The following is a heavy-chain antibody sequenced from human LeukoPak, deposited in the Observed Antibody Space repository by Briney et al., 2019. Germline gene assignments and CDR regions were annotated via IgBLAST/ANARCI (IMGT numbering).Heavy chain of an antibody. CDR3: ASSTIYCTNGVCYTAVYFQH. Sequence: PSETLSLTCTVSGGSISSYYWSWIRQPPGKGLEWIGYIYYSGSTNYNPSLKSRVTISVDTSKNQFSLKPSSVTAADTAVYYCASSTIYCTNGVCYTAVYFQHWGQGTLVTVSS. J-gene: IGHJ1*01. CDR1: GGSISSYY. D-gene: IGHD2-8*01. V-gene: IGHV4-59*01. CDR2: IYYSGST.